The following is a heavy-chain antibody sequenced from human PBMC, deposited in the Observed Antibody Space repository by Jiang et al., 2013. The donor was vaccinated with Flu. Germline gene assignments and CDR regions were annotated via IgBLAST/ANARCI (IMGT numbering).Heavy chain of an antibody. V-gene: IGHV2-70*04. CDR3: ARTVIAAAGSPFDY. Sequence: KPTQTLTLTCTSSGFSLSTSGMRVSWIRQPPGKALEWLARIDWDDDKFYSTSLKTRLTISKDTSKNQVVLTMTNMDPVDTATYYCARTVIAAAGSPFDYWGQGTLVTVSS. D-gene: IGHD6-13*01. J-gene: IGHJ4*02. CDR2: IDWDDDK. CDR1: GFSLSTSGMR.